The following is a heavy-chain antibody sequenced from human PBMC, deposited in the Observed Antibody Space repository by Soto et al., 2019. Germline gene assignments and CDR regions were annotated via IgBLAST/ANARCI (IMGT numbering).Heavy chain of an antibody. CDR3: AKDLRRHIDIYYFDY. CDR2: ISYDGSNK. CDR1: GFTFGSYG. Sequence: WGSLRLSCAASGFTFGSYGIRCCRHSPCKGLEWVAVISYDGSNKYYADSVKGRFTISRDNSKNTLYLQMNSLRAEDTAVYYCAKDLRRHIDIYYFDYWGQGTLVTVSS. V-gene: IGHV3-30*18. J-gene: IGHJ4*02. D-gene: IGHD2-21*01.